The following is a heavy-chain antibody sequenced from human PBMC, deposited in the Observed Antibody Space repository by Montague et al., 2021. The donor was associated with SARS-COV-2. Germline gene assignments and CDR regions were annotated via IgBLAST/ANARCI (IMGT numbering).Heavy chain of an antibody. V-gene: IGHV4-39*01. Sequence: SETLSLTCSVSGDSMSGSNSYWGWIRQPPGKGLESIGSISYTGSTSYNASLKSRVTMSVDTSKNEFSLRLSSVTASVTAVYYCARLYMQKTLVAASRRRWFDPWGQGTLVTVSS. CDR3: ARLYMQKTLVAASRRRWFDP. CDR2: ISYTGST. CDR1: GDSMSGSNSY. J-gene: IGHJ5*02. D-gene: IGHD1-26*01.